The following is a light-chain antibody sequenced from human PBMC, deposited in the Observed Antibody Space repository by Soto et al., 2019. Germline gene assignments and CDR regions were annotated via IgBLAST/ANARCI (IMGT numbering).Light chain of an antibody. CDR1: SSDVGAYNS. Sequence: QSALTQPPSASGSPGQSLTISCTGTSSDVGAYNSVSWYQQHPGKAPKLMIYEVAKRPSGVPDRFSASKSGNTASLTVSGLQAEDEADYYCSSYTSSTTLVFGGGTKLTVL. V-gene: IGLV2-8*01. CDR3: SSYTSSTTLV. J-gene: IGLJ2*01. CDR2: EVA.